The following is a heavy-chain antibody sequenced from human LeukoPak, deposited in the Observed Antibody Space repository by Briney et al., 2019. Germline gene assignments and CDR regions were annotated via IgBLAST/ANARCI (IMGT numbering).Heavy chain of an antibody. CDR2: IYYSGST. D-gene: IGHD2-2*02. CDR1: GGSISSHY. Sequence: SETLSLTCTVSGGSISSHYWSWIRQPPGKGLEWIGYIYYSGSTNYNPSLKSRVTISVDTSKNQFSLKLSSVTAADTAVYYCARDRGTYCSSTSCYTGSRFNWFDPWGQGTLVTVSS. CDR3: ARDRGTYCSSTSCYTGSRFNWFDP. J-gene: IGHJ5*02. V-gene: IGHV4-59*11.